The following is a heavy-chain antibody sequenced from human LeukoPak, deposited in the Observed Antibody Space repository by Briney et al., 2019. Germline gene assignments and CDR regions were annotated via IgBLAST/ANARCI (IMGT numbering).Heavy chain of an antibody. J-gene: IGHJ4*02. D-gene: IGHD5-24*01. CDR2: IWFDGSNK. CDR1: GFTFSNYA. Sequence: GGSLRLSCAASGFTFSNYAMHWVRQAPGKGLEWVTLIWFDGSNKYYSDSVKGRSTISRDNSKNTLYLQIDSLRAEDTAVYYCARGATMGVVNRDGYKEVSYYFDYWGQGTLVTVSS. V-gene: IGHV3-33*08. CDR3: ARGATMGVVNRDGYKEVSYYFDY.